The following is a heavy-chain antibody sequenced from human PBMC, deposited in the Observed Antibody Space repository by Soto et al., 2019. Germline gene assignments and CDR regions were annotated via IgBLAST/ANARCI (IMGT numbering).Heavy chain of an antibody. Sequence: GGSLRLSCAASGFTFRTYAMSWVRHAPGKGLEWVAGLFGSGAGISYADSVKGRFTISRDNSKNTLYLQMNSLRAEDTAVYYCAKDLYCSGGSCYSMGRDYWGQGTLVTVSS. D-gene: IGHD2-15*01. J-gene: IGHJ4*02. CDR3: AKDLYCSGGSCYSMGRDY. V-gene: IGHV3-23*01. CDR2: LFGSGAGI. CDR1: GFTFRTYA.